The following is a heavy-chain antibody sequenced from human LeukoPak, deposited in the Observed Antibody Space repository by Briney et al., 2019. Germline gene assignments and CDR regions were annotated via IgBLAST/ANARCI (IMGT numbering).Heavy chain of an antibody. Sequence: GGSLRLSCAASGFNFSNYAMTWVRQAPGKGLEWVSAVTGSSANTYYADSVKGRFTISRDNSKNMFYLEMNSLRVEDTAIYYCAKDGGYGSGSYYPDYWGQGTLVTVPS. V-gene: IGHV3-23*01. CDR1: GFNFSNYA. CDR2: VTGSSANT. CDR3: AKDGGYGSGSYYPDY. J-gene: IGHJ4*02. D-gene: IGHD3-10*01.